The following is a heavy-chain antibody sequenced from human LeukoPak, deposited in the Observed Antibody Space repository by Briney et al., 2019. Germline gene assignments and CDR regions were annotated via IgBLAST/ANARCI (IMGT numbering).Heavy chain of an antibody. V-gene: IGHV3-48*03. J-gene: IGHJ4*02. Sequence: PGGSLRLSCAASGFTFSSYEMNWVRQAPGKGLEWVSYISSSGSTIYYADSVKGRFTISRDNAKNSLYLQMNSLRAEDTAVYYCARGPDSSGYLLPLGGRWGQGTLVTVSS. D-gene: IGHD3-22*01. CDR3: ARGPDSSGYLLPLGGR. CDR1: GFTFSSYE. CDR2: ISSSGSTI.